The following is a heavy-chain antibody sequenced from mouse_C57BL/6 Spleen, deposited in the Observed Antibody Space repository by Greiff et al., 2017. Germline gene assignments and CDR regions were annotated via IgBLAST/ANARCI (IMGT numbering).Heavy chain of an antibody. CDR1: GFTFSSYA. J-gene: IGHJ2*01. Sequence: EVKLMESGEGLVKPGGSLKLSCAASGFTFSSYAMSWVRQTPEKRLEWVAYISSGGDYIYYADTVKGRFTISRDNARNTLYLQMISLKSEDTAMYYCTRTAQRYYFHYRGQATTRPVSS. V-gene: IGHV5-9-1*02. CDR2: ISSGGDYI. D-gene: IGHD3-2*02. CDR3: TRTAQRYYFHY.